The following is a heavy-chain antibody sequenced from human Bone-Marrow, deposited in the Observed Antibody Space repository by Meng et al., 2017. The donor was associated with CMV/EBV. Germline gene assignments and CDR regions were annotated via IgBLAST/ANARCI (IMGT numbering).Heavy chain of an antibody. CDR3: ALSSAWLPSAGMAGFDY. CDR1: GFTFSSYW. CDR2: INSDGSST. V-gene: IGHV3-74*01. Sequence: GGSLRLSCAASGFTFSSYWMHWVRQAPGKGLVWVSRINSDGSSTSYADSVKGRFTISRDNAKNTLYLQMNSLRAEDTAVYYCALSSAWLPSAGMAGFDYWGQRNLVAASS. D-gene: IGHD5-12*01. J-gene: IGHJ4*02.